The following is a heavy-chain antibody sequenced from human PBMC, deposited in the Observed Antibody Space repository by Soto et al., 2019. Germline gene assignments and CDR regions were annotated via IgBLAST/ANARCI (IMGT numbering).Heavy chain of an antibody. J-gene: IGHJ4*02. V-gene: IGHV4-39*01. Sequence: ASETLSLTCNVSGGSVSSSSYYWGWIRQAPGEGLEWIVSTYYSAGTYYNPSLKSRVTTSMDASKNQFSLTVTSATAADTAIYYCARHASRGYSSSWYFEDWGQGTPVTVSS. CDR1: GGSVSSSSYY. CDR2: TYYSAGT. CDR3: ARHASRGYSSSWYFED. D-gene: IGHD6-13*01.